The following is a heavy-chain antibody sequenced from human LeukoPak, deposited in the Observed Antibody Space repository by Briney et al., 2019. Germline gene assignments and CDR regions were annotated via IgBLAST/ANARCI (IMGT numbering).Heavy chain of an antibody. D-gene: IGHD3-22*01. Sequence: AGSLRLSCAASGVTFTGYSVNWVRQAPGKGLEWVATISSSSTYIHYADSVKGRFTISRDNAKNSLYLDMNSLRAEDTAVYFCARDLFNSYYDTSGYSAFDSWGQGTLVTVSS. CDR2: ISSSSTYI. J-gene: IGHJ4*02. V-gene: IGHV3-21*01. CDR3: ARDLFNSYYDTSGYSAFDS. CDR1: GVTFTGYS.